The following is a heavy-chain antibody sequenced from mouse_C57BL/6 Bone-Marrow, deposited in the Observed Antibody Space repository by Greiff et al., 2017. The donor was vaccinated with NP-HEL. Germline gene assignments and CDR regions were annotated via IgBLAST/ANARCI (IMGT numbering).Heavy chain of an antibody. J-gene: IGHJ3*01. CDR1: GYTFTSYG. D-gene: IGHD1-1*01. Sequence: VQLQESGAELARPGASVKLSCKASGYTFTSYGISWVKQRTGQGLEWIGEIYPRSGNTYYNEKFKGKATLTADKSSSTAYMELRSLTSEDSAVYFCARRIYYYGSHAWFAYWGQGTLVTVSA. V-gene: IGHV1-81*01. CDR2: IYPRSGNT. CDR3: ARRIYYYGSHAWFAY.